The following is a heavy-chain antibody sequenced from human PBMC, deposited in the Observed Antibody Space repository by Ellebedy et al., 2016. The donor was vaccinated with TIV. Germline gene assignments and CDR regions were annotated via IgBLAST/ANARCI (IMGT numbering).Heavy chain of an antibody. CDR2: IKQDGSEK. D-gene: IGHD5-12*01. CDR3: AREQGHSGYVFIYYYYYGMDV. Sequence: GESLKISCSASGFTFSSYAMHWVRQAPGKGLEWVANIKQDGSEKYYVDSVKCRFTISRDNAKNSLYLQMNSLRAEDTAVYYCAREQGHSGYVFIYYYYYGMDVWGQGTTVTVSS. V-gene: IGHV3-7*01. CDR1: GFTFSSYA. J-gene: IGHJ6*02.